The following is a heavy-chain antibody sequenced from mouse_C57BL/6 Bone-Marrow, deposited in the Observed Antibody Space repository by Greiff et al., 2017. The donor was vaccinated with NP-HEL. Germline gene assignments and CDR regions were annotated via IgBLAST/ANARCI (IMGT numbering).Heavy chain of an antibody. CDR3: ARDTVVAYYYAMDY. J-gene: IGHJ4*01. D-gene: IGHD1-1*01. Sequence: EVMLVESGGGLVKPGGSLKLSCAASGFTFSSYAMSWVRQTPEKRLEWVATISDGGSYTYYPDNVKGRFPISRDNAKNNLYLQMSHLKSEDTAMYYCARDTVVAYYYAMDYWGQGTSVTVSS. CDR1: GFTFSSYA. CDR2: ISDGGSYT. V-gene: IGHV5-4*01.